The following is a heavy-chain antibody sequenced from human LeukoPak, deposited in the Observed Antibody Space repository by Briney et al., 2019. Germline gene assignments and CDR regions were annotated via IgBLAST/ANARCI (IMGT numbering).Heavy chain of an antibody. V-gene: IGHV3-74*01. CDR2: INSDGINT. Sequence: GGSLRLSCAASGFTFSNYWMHWVRQAPGKGLVWVSRINSDGINTSYADSVKGRFTISRDNAKNSLYLQMNSLRAEDTAVYYCARGARGSGSFNFDYWGQGTLVTVSS. CDR1: GFTFSNYW. D-gene: IGHD3-10*01. CDR3: ARGARGSGSFNFDY. J-gene: IGHJ4*02.